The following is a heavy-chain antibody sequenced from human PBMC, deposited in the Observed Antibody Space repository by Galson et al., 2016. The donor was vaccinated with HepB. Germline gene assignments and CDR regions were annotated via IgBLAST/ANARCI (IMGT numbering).Heavy chain of an antibody. V-gene: IGHV4-59*08. J-gene: IGHJ4*02. CDR1: AGSISTYY. Sequence: SETLSLTCSVSAGSISTYYWSWIRQSPGKGLEWIGCIYYTGSTDYNPSLESRVTISGDTSKNQFSLKLSSVTAADTAVYYWARAYYDIWSGSQRDFFDHWGQGTLVTVSS. CDR2: IYYTGST. D-gene: IGHD3-3*01. CDR3: ARAYYDIWSGSQRDFFDH.